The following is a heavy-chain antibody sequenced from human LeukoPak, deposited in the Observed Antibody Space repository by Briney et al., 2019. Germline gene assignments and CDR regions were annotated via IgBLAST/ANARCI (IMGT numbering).Heavy chain of an antibody. J-gene: IGHJ5*02. CDR3: ARGLVHCSSTSCYGNWFDP. V-gene: IGHV3-11*04. D-gene: IGHD2-2*01. Sequence: GGSLRLSCAASGFTFSDYYMSWIRQAPGKGLEWVSYISSSGSTIYYADSVKGRFTISRDNAKNSLYLQMNSLRAEDTAVYYCARGLVHCSSTSCYGNWFDPWGQGTLVTVSS. CDR1: GFTFSDYY. CDR2: ISSSGSTI.